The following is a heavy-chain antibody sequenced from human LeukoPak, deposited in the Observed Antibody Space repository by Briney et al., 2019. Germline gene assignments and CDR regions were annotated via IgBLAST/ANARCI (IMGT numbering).Heavy chain of an antibody. CDR2: IYPGDSDT. CDR3: ARTAPSPYDSSGYYYDEFDP. Sequence: GESLKISCKGSGYNFTSYWIGWVRQMPGKGLEWMGIIYPGDSDTRYSPSFQGQVTISADKSIRTAYLQWSSLKASDTAMYYCARTAPSPYDSSGYYYDEFDPWGQGTLVTVSS. D-gene: IGHD3-22*01. V-gene: IGHV5-51*06. CDR1: GYNFTSYW. J-gene: IGHJ5*02.